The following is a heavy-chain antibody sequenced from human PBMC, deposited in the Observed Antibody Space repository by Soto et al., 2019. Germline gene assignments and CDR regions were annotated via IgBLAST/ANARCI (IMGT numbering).Heavy chain of an antibody. Sequence: GESLKISCKGSGYSFAGYWITWVRQKPGKGLEWMGRIDPSDSDTRYSPSFQGQVTISADKSISTAYLQWSSLKASDTAMYYCARQGDGYNVRPDNWFDPWGQGTLVTVSS. V-gene: IGHV5-51*01. J-gene: IGHJ5*02. CDR3: ARQGDGYNVRPDNWFDP. D-gene: IGHD5-12*01. CDR1: GYSFAGYW. CDR2: IDPSDSDT.